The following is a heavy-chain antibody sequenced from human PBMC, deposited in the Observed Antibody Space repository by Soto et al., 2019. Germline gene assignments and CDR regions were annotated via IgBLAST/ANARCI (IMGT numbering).Heavy chain of an antibody. D-gene: IGHD3-3*01. V-gene: IGHV3-23*01. CDR1: GFSFISYA. J-gene: IGHJ4*02. CDR2: ISGSDGKT. CDR3: VRWSYLDY. Sequence: DVELLESGGGLVQPGGSLRLSCAASGFSFISYAMSWVRQAPGKGLEWVSTISGSDGKTFYADSVKGRFSISRDTSKNILYLQMNNLRGDDTAVYYCVRWSYLDYWGQGTRVTVSS.